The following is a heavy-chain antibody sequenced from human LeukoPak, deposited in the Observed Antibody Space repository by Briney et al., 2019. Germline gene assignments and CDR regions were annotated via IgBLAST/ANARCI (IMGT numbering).Heavy chain of an antibody. Sequence: SETLSLTCTVSGGSISSYYWSWIRQPPGKGLEWIGYTYYSGSTNYNPSLKSRVTISVDTSKNQFSLKLSSVAAADTAVYYCARRLFTSIDYWGQGTLVTVSS. CDR2: TYYSGST. CDR3: ARRLFTSIDY. J-gene: IGHJ4*02. CDR1: GGSISSYY. D-gene: IGHD2-2*01. V-gene: IGHV4-59*08.